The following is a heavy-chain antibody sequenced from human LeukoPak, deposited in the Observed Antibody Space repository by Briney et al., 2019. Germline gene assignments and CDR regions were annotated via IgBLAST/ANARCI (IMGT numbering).Heavy chain of an antibody. J-gene: IGHJ4*02. V-gene: IGHV3-7*01. CDR3: ATTVAGYPDDYFDY. CDR2: TNQDGSKN. D-gene: IGHD6-19*01. Sequence: GGSLRLSCAASEFTFSNYWMSWVRQAPGKGLERVAHTNQDGSKNYYVDSVRGRFTISRDNARNSLYLQMNSLRAEDTAVYYCATTVAGYPDDYFDYWGQGTLVTVSS. CDR1: EFTFSNYW.